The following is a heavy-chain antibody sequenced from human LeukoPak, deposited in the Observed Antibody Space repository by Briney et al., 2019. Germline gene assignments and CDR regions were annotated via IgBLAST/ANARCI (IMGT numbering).Heavy chain of an antibody. CDR2: ISAYNGNT. D-gene: IGHD6-13*01. Sequence: GASVKVSCKASGYTFTSYGISWVRQAPGQGLEWMGWISAYNGNTNYAQKLQGRVTMTTDTSTSTAYMELRSLRSDDTAVYYCARPPERSSCYDASGNWFDPWAQGTLVSVSS. J-gene: IGHJ5*02. CDR1: GYTFTSYG. V-gene: IGHV1-18*01. CDR3: ARPPERSSCYDASGNWFDP.